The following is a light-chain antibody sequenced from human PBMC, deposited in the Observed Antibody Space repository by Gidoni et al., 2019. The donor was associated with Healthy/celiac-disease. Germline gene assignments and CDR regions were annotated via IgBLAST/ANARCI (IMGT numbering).Light chain of an antibody. CDR3: QSYDSSLSGGV. J-gene: IGLJ2*01. CDR1: SSNIGAGYD. Sequence: SVLTQPPSVSGAPGQRVTISCTGSSSNIGAGYDVHWYQQLPGTAPKLLIYGNSNRPSGVPDRFSGSKSGTSASLAITGLQDEDEADYYCQSYDSSLSGGVFGGGTKLTVL. CDR2: GNS. V-gene: IGLV1-40*01.